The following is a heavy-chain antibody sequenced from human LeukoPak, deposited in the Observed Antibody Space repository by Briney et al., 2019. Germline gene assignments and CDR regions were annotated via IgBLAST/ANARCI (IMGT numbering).Heavy chain of an antibody. V-gene: IGHV3-30*02. Sequence: GGSLRLSCAASGFTFSSCGMHWGRQAPGKGLEWVAFISYDGSNRYYADSVKGRFTISRDNSKNTLYLQMYSLRAEHTAVYYCAKETRGSYSDYWGQGTLVTVSS. D-gene: IGHD5-12*01. CDR2: ISYDGSNR. CDR1: GFTFSSCG. CDR3: AKETRGSYSDY. J-gene: IGHJ4*02.